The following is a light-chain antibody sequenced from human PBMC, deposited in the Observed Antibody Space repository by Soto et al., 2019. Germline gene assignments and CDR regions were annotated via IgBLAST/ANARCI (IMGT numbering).Light chain of an antibody. Sequence: EIVLTQSPATLSLSPGERATLSCRASQSINSNLAWYQQKPGQAPRLFIFRASSRATGLPARFSASGSGTDFNLTISSLQSEDFAVYYCQQYNNWPRATFGGGTKLDIK. CDR2: RAS. CDR3: QQYNNWPRAT. J-gene: IGKJ4*01. CDR1: QSINSN. V-gene: IGKV3-15*01.